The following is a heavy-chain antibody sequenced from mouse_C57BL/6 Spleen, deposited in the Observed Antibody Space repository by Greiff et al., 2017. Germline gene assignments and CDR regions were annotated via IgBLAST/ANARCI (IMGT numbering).Heavy chain of an antibody. V-gene: IGHV3-6*01. D-gene: IGHD1-1*01. CDR2: ISYDGSN. J-gene: IGHJ3*01. Sequence: ESGPGLVKPSQSLSLTCSVTGYSITSGYYWNWIRQFPGNKLEWMGYISYDGSNNYNPSLKNRISITRDTSKNQMFLKLNSVTTEDTATYYCERDYYGSSYEVAYWGQGTLVTVSA. CDR1: GYSITSGYY. CDR3: ERDYYGSSYEVAY.